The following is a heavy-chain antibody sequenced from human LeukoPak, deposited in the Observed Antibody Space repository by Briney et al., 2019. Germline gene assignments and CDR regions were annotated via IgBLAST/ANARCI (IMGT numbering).Heavy chain of an antibody. V-gene: IGHV5-51*01. D-gene: IGHD1-26*01. Sequence: VESLKISRKGPGYSFPTYWIGWVRQVPGKGLEWIGIFYPRDSDTRYSPSFQGQVTISADKSISTAYLQWSSVKASDTAMYYCARQGGYSGSYGDDYWGQGTLVTVSS. CDR1: GYSFPTYW. CDR3: ARQGGYSGSYGDDY. J-gene: IGHJ4*02. CDR2: FYPRDSDT.